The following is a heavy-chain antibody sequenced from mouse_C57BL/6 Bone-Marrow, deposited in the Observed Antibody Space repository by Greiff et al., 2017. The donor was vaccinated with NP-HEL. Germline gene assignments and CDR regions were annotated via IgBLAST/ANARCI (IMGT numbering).Heavy chain of an antibody. Sequence: VQLQQSGPELVKPGASVKISCKASGYTFTDYYINWVKQRPGQGLEWIGWISPGSGSTDYNEKFKGKATLTVDKSSSTAYMLLSSLTSEYAAVYFCARDGITAGYFDYWGQGTTLTVSS. V-gene: IGHV1-75*01. J-gene: IGHJ2*01. CDR3: ARDGITAGYFDY. CDR2: ISPGSGST. CDR1: GYTFTDYY. D-gene: IGHD1-1*01.